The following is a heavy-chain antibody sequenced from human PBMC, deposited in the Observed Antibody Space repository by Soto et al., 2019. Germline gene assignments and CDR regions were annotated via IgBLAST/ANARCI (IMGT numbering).Heavy chain of an antibody. J-gene: IGHJ4*02. Sequence: QVQLVQSGAEVKKPGSSVKVSCKASGGPFSSYAIIWVRQAPGQGLEWMGGIIPIFGTANYAHRFQGRVTIPADESTSTAYMELSSLRSEDTAVYYCAVGRDYYDSSGDASFDFWGQGTLVTVSS. CDR2: IIPIFGTA. V-gene: IGHV1-69*12. CDR3: AVGRDYYDSSGDASFDF. D-gene: IGHD3-22*01. CDR1: GGPFSSYA.